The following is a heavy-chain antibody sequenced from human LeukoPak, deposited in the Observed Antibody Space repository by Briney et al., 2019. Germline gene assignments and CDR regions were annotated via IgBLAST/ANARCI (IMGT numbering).Heavy chain of an antibody. CDR2: INPNSGGT. V-gene: IGHV1/OR15-1*02. CDR3: ARDPTGDNWFDP. Sequence: ASVKVSCKASGYIFTDYYMHWVRQAPGQELGWMGRINPNSGGTNYAQKFQGRVTMTRDTSISTAYTELSSLRSEDTAVYYCARDPTGDNWFDPWGQGTLVTVSS. CDR1: GYIFTDYY. D-gene: IGHD1-1*01. J-gene: IGHJ5*02.